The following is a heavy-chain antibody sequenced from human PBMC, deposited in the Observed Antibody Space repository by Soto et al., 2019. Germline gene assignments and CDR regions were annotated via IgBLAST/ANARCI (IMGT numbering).Heavy chain of an antibody. J-gene: IGHJ4*02. V-gene: IGHV4-59*01. Sequence: ASEPRSLTCTVADGSICSWYWSWIRQHPGKGLEWIGYIYYTGSTNYNPSLKSRVTISVDTSENQFSLRLSSVTAADTAIYYCARGRHWLDYWGQGTLVTVSS. CDR1: DGSICSWY. CDR2: IYYTGST. D-gene: IGHD6-19*01. CDR3: ARGRHWLDY.